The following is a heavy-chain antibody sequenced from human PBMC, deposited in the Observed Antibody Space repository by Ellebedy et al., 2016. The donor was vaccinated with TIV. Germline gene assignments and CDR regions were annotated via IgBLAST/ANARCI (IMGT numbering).Heavy chain of an antibody. D-gene: IGHD2-2*01. CDR3: ASVTFSSLSPFDY. V-gene: IGHV1-2*02. J-gene: IGHJ4*02. Sequence: AASVKVSCKTSGYTFTDYYMHWMRQAPGQGLEWMGWIYPSRGDTQYAQKFQGRVTMTRDTSITTAYMELNRLTSDDTAVYYCASVTFSSLSPFDYWGQGTLVTVTS. CDR1: GYTFTDYY. CDR2: IYPSRGDT.